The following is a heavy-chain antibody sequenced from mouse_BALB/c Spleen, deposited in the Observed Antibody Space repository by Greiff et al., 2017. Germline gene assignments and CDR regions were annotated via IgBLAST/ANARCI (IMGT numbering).Heavy chain of an antibody. CDR3: AKFYYGYDGDYFDY. Sequence: ESGPGLVKPSQSLSLTCSVTGYSITSGYYWNWIRQFPGNKLEWMGYISYDGSNNYNPSLKNRISITRDTSKNQFFLKLNSVTTEDTATYYCAKFYYGYDGDYFDYWGQGTTLTVSS. J-gene: IGHJ2*01. D-gene: IGHD2-2*01. CDR1: GYSITSGYY. CDR2: ISYDGSN. V-gene: IGHV3-6*02.